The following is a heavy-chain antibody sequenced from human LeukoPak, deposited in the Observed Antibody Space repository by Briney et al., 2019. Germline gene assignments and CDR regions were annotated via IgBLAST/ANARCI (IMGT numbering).Heavy chain of an antibody. CDR2: MNPNSGNT. Sequence: ASVKVSCKASGYTFTSYDINWVRQATGQGLEWMGWMNPNSGNTGYAQKFQGRVTMTRNTSISTAYMELSSLRSEDTAVYYRARGSYYDFWSGYYSRDAFDIWGQGTMVTVSS. J-gene: IGHJ3*02. D-gene: IGHD3-3*01. V-gene: IGHV1-8*01. CDR3: ARGSYYDFWSGYYSRDAFDI. CDR1: GYTFTSYD.